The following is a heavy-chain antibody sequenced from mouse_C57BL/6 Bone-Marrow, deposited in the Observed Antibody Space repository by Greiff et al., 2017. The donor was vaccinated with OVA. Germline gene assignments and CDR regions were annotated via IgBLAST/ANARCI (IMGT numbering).Heavy chain of an antibody. J-gene: IGHJ2*01. CDR3: ARALYGNYDDFYFDY. D-gene: IGHD2-1*01. CDR2: INYDGSST. CDR1: GFTFSDYY. Sequence: KLVESEGGLVQPGSSMKLSCTASGFTFSDYYMAWVRQVPEKGLEWVANINYDGSSTYYLDSLKSRFIISRDNAKNILYLQMSSLKSEDTATYYCARALYGNYDDFYFDYWGQGTTLTVSS. V-gene: IGHV5-16*01.